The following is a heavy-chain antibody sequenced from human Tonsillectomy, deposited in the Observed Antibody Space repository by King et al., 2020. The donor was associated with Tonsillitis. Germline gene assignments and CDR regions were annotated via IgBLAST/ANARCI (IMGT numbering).Heavy chain of an antibody. Sequence: TLKESGPTLVKPPQTLTLTCSFSEFSLSTNGVGVGWLRQPPGKALEWLALIYWKDDKRYSPSLRSRLTITKDTSKNQVVLTMTNMDPVDTATYYCAHYLFRYFDYWGQGTLVTVSS. CDR1: EFSLSTNGVG. D-gene: IGHD2-21*01. CDR3: AHYLFRYFDY. J-gene: IGHJ4*02. CDR2: IYWKDDK. V-gene: IGHV2-5*01.